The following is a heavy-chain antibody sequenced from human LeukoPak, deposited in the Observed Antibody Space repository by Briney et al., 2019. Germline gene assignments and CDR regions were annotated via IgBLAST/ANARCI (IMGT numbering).Heavy chain of an antibody. CDR1: GFTFSSYD. Sequence: GGSLRLSCAASGFTFSSYDMHWVRQATGKGLEWVSAIGTAGDPYYPGSVKGRFTISRENAKNSLYLQMNSLRAGDTAVYYCARGGHYDILTGYYYYYYGMDVWGKGTTATVSS. D-gene: IGHD3-9*01. V-gene: IGHV3-13*05. J-gene: IGHJ6*04. CDR2: IGTAGDP. CDR3: ARGGHYDILTGYYYYYYGMDV.